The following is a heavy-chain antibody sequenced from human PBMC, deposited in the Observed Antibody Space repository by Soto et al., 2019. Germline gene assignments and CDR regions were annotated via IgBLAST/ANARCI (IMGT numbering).Heavy chain of an antibody. CDR2: VTGTGDYA. D-gene: IGHD4-17*01. V-gene: IGHV3-23*01. CDR1: GFTFSSYA. Sequence: EVQMLESGGGLVQPGGSLRLSCAASGFTFSSYALTWVRQAPGKGLEWVSSVTGTGDYARYIDSVKGRFTITRDNAKNTLFLHMRSLRADDTGIYYCGKDPNGDYFGAFDFWGKGTMVTVSS. J-gene: IGHJ3*01. CDR3: GKDPNGDYFGAFDF.